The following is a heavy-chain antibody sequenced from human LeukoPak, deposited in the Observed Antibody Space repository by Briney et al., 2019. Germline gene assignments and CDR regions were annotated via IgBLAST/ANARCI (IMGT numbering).Heavy chain of an antibody. CDR2: ISGNGGST. CDR3: AKSGGLSGSGRLAMDV. Sequence: GGSLRLSCAASGFTFSTYAMSWVRLAPGKGLEWVSGISGNGGSTYYADSAKGRFTSSRDNSNNTMYVQMNSLRVEDTAVYYCAKSGGLSGSGRLAMDVWGQGTTVTVSS. V-gene: IGHV3-23*01. D-gene: IGHD3-10*01. J-gene: IGHJ6*02. CDR1: GFTFSTYA.